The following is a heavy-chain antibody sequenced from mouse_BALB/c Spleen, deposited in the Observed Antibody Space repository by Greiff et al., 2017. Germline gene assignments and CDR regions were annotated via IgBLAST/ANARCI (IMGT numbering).Heavy chain of an antibody. CDR2: IWSGGST. Sequence: VQVVESGPGLVQPSQSLSITCTVSGFSLTSYGVHWVRQSPGKGLEWLGVIWSGGSTDYNAAFISRLSISKDNSKSQVFFKMNSLQADDTAIYYCASYYYGSSSYYAMDYWGQGTSVTVSS. CDR1: GFSLTSYG. V-gene: IGHV2-4-1*01. CDR3: ASYYYGSSSYYAMDY. J-gene: IGHJ4*01. D-gene: IGHD1-1*01.